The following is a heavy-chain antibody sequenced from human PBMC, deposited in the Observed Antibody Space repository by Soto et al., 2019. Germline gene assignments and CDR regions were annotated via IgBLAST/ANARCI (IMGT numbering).Heavy chain of an antibody. D-gene: IGHD3-22*01. Sequence: QVQLVESGGGVVQPGRSLRLSCAASGFTFSSYGMHWVRQAPGKGLEWVAVIWYDGSNKYYADSVKGRFTISRDNSKNTLYLQMNSLRAEDTAVYYCARDDYDSSAPTMAYCYGMDVWGQGTTVTVSS. V-gene: IGHV3-33*01. CDR3: ARDDYDSSAPTMAYCYGMDV. J-gene: IGHJ6*02. CDR1: GFTFSSYG. CDR2: IWYDGSNK.